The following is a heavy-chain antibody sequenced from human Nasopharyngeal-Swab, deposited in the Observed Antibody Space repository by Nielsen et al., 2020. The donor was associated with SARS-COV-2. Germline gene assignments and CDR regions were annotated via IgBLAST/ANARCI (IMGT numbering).Heavy chain of an antibody. D-gene: IGHD6-19*01. CDR1: GFTFSSYA. J-gene: IGHJ1*01. CDR2: ISGSGDTP. V-gene: IGHV3-23*01. CDR3: AKGAVGGAVAGTQYFQH. Sequence: GGSLRLSCAASGFTFSSYAMSWVRQAPGKGLEWVSSISGSGDTPYCPDSVKGRFTISRDNSKNTLYLQLNSLRAEDTAVYYCAKGAVGGAVAGTQYFQHWGQGTQVTVSS.